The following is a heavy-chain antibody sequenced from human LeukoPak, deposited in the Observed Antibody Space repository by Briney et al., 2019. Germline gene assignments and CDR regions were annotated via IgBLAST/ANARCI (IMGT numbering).Heavy chain of an antibody. V-gene: IGHV3-30*18. CDR3: AKDALQIAVADTSHFDY. CDR2: ISYDGSNK. J-gene: IGHJ4*02. Sequence: GGSLRLSCAASGFTFSTYGLHWVRQAPGKGLEWVAVISYDGSNKYYADSVKGRFTISRDNSKNTLYLRINSLRAEDTAVYYCAKDALQIAVADTSHFDYWGQGTLVTVSS. D-gene: IGHD6-19*01. CDR1: GFTFSTYG.